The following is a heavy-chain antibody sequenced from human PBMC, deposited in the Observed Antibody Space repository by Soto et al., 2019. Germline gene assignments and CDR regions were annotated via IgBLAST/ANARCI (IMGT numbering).Heavy chain of an antibody. D-gene: IGHD2-2*01. CDR3: AKVDCGSSGCRLIDY. Sequence: GPLRLSCPGSLFTCINHAMNWVRQAPGKGLEWVTGITGNGETTNYADSVKGRFTISRDNSKNTLYLQMNSLRAEDTAVYYCAKVDCGSSGCRLIDYWGQGTLVTVSS. CDR2: ITGNGETT. CDR1: LFTCINHA. J-gene: IGHJ4*02. V-gene: IGHV3-23*01.